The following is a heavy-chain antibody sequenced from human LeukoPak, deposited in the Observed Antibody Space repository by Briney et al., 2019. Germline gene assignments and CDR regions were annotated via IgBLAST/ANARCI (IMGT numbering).Heavy chain of an antibody. D-gene: IGHD2-8*01. V-gene: IGHV3-48*03. CDR3: AKANGPRSIGSYEED. CDR2: ITGSGDTI. Sequence: PGGSLRLSCSASGFTFSSYEMNWVRQAPGKGLEWISYITGSGDTIYYADSVKGRFTISRDNAKNSLYLQMNSLRAEDTAVYYCAKANGPRSIGSYEEDWGQGTLVTVSS. J-gene: IGHJ4*02. CDR1: GFTFSSYE.